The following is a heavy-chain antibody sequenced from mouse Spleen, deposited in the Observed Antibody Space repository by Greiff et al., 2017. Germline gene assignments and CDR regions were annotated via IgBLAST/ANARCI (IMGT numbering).Heavy chain of an antibody. V-gene: IGHV1-81*01. CDR2: IYPRSGNT. J-gene: IGHJ3*01. CDR3: ARSWYSNYDAY. D-gene: IGHD2-5*01. CDR1: GYTFTSYG. Sequence: QVQLQQSGAELARPGASVKLSCKASGYTFTSYGISWVKQRTGQGLEWIGEIYPRSGNTYYNEKFKGKATLTADKSSSTAYMELRSLTSEDSAVYFCARSWYSNYDAYWGQGTLVTVSA.